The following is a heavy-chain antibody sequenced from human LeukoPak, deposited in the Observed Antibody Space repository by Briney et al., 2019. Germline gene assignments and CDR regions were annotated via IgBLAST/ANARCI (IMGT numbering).Heavy chain of an antibody. Sequence: SETLSLTCTVSRASISIYYWSWIREPPGKGLEWIGYIYYSGSTNYNPSLKGRVTMSVDTSKNQFSLRLSSVTAADTAVYYCARGSDFGDYWGQGTLVTVSS. CDR2: IYYSGST. CDR1: RASISIYY. J-gene: IGHJ4*02. CDR3: ARGSDFGDY. V-gene: IGHV4-59*01. D-gene: IGHD4-17*01.